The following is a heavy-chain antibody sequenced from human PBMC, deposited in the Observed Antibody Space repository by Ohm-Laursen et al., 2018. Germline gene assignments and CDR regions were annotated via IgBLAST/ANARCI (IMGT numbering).Heavy chain of an antibody. Sequence: SLRLSCSASGFTFSSYAMSWVRQAPGKGLEWVSAISGSGGSTYYADSVKGRFTVSRDNSKNTLYLQMNSLRAEDTAVYYCAKMELLYYFDYWGQGTLVTVSS. J-gene: IGHJ4*02. CDR3: AKMELLYYFDY. V-gene: IGHV3-23*01. CDR1: GFTFSSYA. CDR2: ISGSGGST. D-gene: IGHD3-10*01.